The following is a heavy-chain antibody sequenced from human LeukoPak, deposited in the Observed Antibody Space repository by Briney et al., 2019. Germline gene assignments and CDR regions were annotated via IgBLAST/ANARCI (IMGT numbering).Heavy chain of an antibody. J-gene: IGHJ4*02. Sequence: GSLRLSCAASGFIFSSYGMHWVRQAPGKGLEWVAVTWYDGSNKYYADAVKGRFTISRDNSKNTLYLQMNSLRAEDTAVYFCARDHGDYSGKDYWGQGTLVTVST. D-gene: IGHD4-17*01. CDR3: ARDHGDYSGKDY. CDR2: TWYDGSNK. V-gene: IGHV3-33*01. CDR1: GFIFSSYG.